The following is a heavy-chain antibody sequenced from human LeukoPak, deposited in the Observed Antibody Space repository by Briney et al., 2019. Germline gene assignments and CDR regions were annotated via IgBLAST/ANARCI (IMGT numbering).Heavy chain of an antibody. CDR3: AKSGGYGLIDY. CDR1: GYSISSGYY. Sequence: PSETLSLTCTVSGYSISSGYYWGWIRQPPGKGLEWIGSIYSSGSTYYNASLQSRVTISIETSKNQISLRLNSVTAADTAMYYCAKSGGYGLIDYWGQGTLVTVSS. V-gene: IGHV4-38-2*02. D-gene: IGHD1-26*01. J-gene: IGHJ4*02. CDR2: IYSSGST.